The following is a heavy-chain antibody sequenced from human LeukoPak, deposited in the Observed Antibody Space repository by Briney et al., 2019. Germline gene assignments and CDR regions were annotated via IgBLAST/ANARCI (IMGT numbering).Heavy chain of an antibody. J-gene: IGHJ4*02. D-gene: IGHD1-26*01. V-gene: IGHV1-46*01. CDR1: GYTFTSYY. CDR2: INPSGGST. Sequence: ASVTVSFKASGYTFTSYYMHWVRQAPGQGLEWMGIINPSGGSTSYAQKFQGRVTMTRDMSTSTVYMELSSLRSEDTAVYYCAREGIVGATAHFDYWGQGTLVTVSS. CDR3: AREGIVGATAHFDY.